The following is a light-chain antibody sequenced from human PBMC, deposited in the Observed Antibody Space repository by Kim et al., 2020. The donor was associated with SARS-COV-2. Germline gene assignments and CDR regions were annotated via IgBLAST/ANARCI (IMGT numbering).Light chain of an antibody. CDR3: NSRDSNDNVV. CDR1: SLRSYY. CDR2: GKN. Sequence: ALGQPVRITCQGDSLRSYYTTWYQQKPGQAPILVIYGKNNRPSGIPDRFSGSSSGNTASLTITGTQAGDEADYYCNSRDSNDNVVFGGGTQRTVL. V-gene: IGLV3-19*01. J-gene: IGLJ2*01.